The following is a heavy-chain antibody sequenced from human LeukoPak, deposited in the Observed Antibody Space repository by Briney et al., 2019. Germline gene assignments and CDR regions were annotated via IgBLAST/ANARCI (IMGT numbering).Heavy chain of an antibody. D-gene: IGHD6-13*01. CDR1: GLSFSSHW. V-gene: IGHV3-74*01. J-gene: IGHJ4*02. Sequence: GGSLRLSCAASGLSFSSHWMHWVRQAPGKRPVWVSRINGDGRTTSYADSVKGRFIISRDNAKNTLYLQMNGLRAEDTAVYYCATFPGTEARWGQGTLVTVS. CDR2: INGDGRTT. CDR3: ATFPGTEAR.